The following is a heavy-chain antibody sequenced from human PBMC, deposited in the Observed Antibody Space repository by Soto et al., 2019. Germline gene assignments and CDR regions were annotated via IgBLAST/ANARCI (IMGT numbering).Heavy chain of an antibody. CDR1: GGSISSSSYY. CDR3: ARHSTTMVRGVTGINWFDP. CDR2: IYFTGST. V-gene: IGHV4-39*01. J-gene: IGHJ5*02. Sequence: QLQLQESGPGLVKPSETLSLTCTVSGGSISSSSYYWGWIRQPPGKGLEWIGSIYFTGSTYYNPSLKSRVTISVDTSKNQFSLKLSSVTAADTAVYYCARHSTTMVRGVTGINWFDPWGQGTLVTVSS. D-gene: IGHD3-10*01.